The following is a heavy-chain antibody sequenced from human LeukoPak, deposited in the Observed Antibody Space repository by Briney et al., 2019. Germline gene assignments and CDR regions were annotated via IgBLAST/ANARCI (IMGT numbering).Heavy chain of an antibody. J-gene: IGHJ4*02. CDR1: EFTFSDYY. CDR3: ATGGLGKILFSY. V-gene: IGHV3-11*01. D-gene: IGHD3/OR15-3a*01. Sequence: NPGGSLRLFCAASEFTFSDYYMSWIRQAPGKGLEWVSYISTTADIIYYADSVKGRFTISRDNAKNSLYLQMNSLRAEDTATYYCATGGLGKILFSYWGQGTLVAVSS. CDR2: ISTTADII.